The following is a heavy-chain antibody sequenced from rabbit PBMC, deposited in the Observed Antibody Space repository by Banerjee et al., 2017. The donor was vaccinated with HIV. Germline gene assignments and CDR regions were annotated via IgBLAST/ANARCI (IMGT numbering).Heavy chain of an antibody. CDR2: IYTSSGST. V-gene: IGHV1S43*01. D-gene: IGHD2-1*01. CDR1: GFDFSSYYY. CDR3: TRGADAGDYGAPDL. J-gene: IGHJ4*01. Sequence: QSLEESGGDLVKPGASLTLTCTASGFDFSSYYYMCWVRQAPGKGLEWIACIYTSSGSTYYASWVNGRFTISRSTSLNTVTLQMTSLTAADSATYFCTRGADAGDYGAPDLWGQGTLVTVS.